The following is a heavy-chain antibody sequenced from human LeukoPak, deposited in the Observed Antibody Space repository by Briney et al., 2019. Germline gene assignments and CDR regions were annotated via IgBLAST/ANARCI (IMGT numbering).Heavy chain of an antibody. V-gene: IGHV4-34*01. CDR3: ARLSMAARWDY. J-gene: IGHJ4*02. Sequence: SETLSLTCAVYGGSFSGYYWSWIRQPPGKGLEWIGEINHSGSTNYNPSLKSRVTISVDTSKNQFSLKLSSVTAADTAVYYCARLSMAARWDYWGQGTLVTVSS. D-gene: IGHD6-6*01. CDR1: GGSFSGYY. CDR2: INHSGST.